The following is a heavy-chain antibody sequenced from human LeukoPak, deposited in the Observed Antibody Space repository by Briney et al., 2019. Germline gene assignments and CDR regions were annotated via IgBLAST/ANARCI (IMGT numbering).Heavy chain of an antibody. CDR1: GFNVSSNY. D-gene: IGHD2/OR15-2a*01. CDR2: IYSGGNT. CDR3: ARRAGEYSHPYDY. J-gene: IGHJ4*02. V-gene: IGHV3-53*01. Sequence: GSLRLSCAASGFNVSSNYITWVRQAPGKGLEWVSFIYSGGNTHYSDPVKGRFTISRDNSKNTLYLQMNSLRAEDTAVYYCARRAGEYSHPYDYWGQGTLVTVSS.